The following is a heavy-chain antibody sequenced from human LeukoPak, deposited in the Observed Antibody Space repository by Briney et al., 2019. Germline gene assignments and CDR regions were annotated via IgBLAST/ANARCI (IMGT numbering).Heavy chain of an antibody. CDR3: ARTRGTYYLFDY. Sequence: PSETLSLTCTVSGGSVSSHYWSWIRQPPGKGREWIGYIDYSGTTNYNPSLKRRVTVSVDTSKNQFSLKVRSVTSADTAVYHCARTRGTYYLFDYWGQGTLVTVSS. CDR1: GGSVSSHY. J-gene: IGHJ4*02. D-gene: IGHD1-26*01. V-gene: IGHV4-59*02. CDR2: IDYSGTT.